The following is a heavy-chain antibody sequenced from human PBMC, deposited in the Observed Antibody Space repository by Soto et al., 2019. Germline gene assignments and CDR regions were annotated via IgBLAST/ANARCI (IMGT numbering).Heavy chain of an antibody. Sequence: SVKVSCKASGGTFSSYAISWVRQAPGQGLEWMGGIIPIFGTANYAQKFQGRVTITADESTSTAYMELSSLRSEDTAVYYCARGPRGYYNYYGMDVWGQGTTVTVSS. CDR3: ARGPRGYYNYYGMDV. V-gene: IGHV1-69*13. J-gene: IGHJ6*02. CDR1: GGTFSSYA. CDR2: IIPIFGTA.